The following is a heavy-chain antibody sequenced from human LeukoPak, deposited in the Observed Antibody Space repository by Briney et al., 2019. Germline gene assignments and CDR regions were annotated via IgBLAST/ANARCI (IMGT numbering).Heavy chain of an antibody. V-gene: IGHV1-58*02. J-gene: IGHJ5*02. D-gene: IGHD2-21*02. CDR2: IVVGSGNT. CDR1: GFTFTSSA. CDR3: AAMVSAYCGGDCYKEAIDP. Sequence: ASVKVSCKASGFTFTSSAMQWVRQARGQRLEWIGWIVVGSGNTNYAQKFQERVTITRDMSTSTAYMELSSLRSEDTAVYYCAAMVSAYCGGDCYKEAIDPWGQGTLVTVSS.